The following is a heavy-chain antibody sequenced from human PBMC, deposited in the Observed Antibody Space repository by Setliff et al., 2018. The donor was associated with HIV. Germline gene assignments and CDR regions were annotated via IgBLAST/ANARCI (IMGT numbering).Heavy chain of an antibody. CDR1: GGTFGRFG. CDR2: IIPTFTRA. V-gene: IGHV1-69*05. CDR3: ARSVHSLYGDYATYFDP. D-gene: IGHD4-17*01. Sequence: SVKVSCKASGGTFGRFGISWVRQAPGQGLEWMGGIIPTFTRANYAQKFQARVIITTDKSTSTAFMELTSLTSEDTAVYYCARSVHSLYGDYATYFDPWDQGTQVTVSS. J-gene: IGHJ5*02.